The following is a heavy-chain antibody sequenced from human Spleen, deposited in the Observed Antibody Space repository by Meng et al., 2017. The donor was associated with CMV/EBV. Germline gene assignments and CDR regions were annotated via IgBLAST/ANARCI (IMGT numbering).Heavy chain of an antibody. V-gene: IGHV6-1*01. J-gene: IGHJ6*02. CDR3: ARGERRRGSMGV. CDR2: TYFRSKWYN. CDR1: GDSVSSNDAA. Sequence: SQTLSLTCAISGDSVSSNDAAWNWIRQSPSRGLEWLGRTYFRSKWYNDYAVSVKSRITINPDTSKNQFSLQLNSVTPDDTAVYYCARGERRRGSMGVWGQGTTVTVSS.